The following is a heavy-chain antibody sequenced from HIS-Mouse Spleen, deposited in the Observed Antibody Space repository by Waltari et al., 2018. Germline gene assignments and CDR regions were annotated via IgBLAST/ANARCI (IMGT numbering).Heavy chain of an antibody. V-gene: IGHV4-59*01. CDR3: ARGWGSGPYWYFDL. Sequence: QVQLQESGPGLVKPSETLSLTCTVSGGSISSYYWSWIRQPPGKGLEWIGYIDYSGSTNYNPSLKSRVTISVDTSKNQFSLKLSSVTAADTAVYYCARGWGSGPYWYFDLWGRGTLVTVSS. CDR2: IDYSGST. J-gene: IGHJ2*01. CDR1: GGSISSYY. D-gene: IGHD7-27*01.